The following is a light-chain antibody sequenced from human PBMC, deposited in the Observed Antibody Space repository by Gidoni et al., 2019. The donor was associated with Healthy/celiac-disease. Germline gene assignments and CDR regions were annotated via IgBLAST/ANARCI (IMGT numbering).Light chain of an antibody. Sequence: SSVLTPPPSVSVAPGQTATITCGGNNIGSKSVHWYQQKPGQAPVLVVYDDSDRPSGIPERFSGSNSGNTATLTISRVEAGDEADYYCQVWDSSSDHVVFGGGTKLTVL. J-gene: IGLJ2*01. CDR1: NIGSKS. CDR3: QVWDSSSDHVV. CDR2: DDS. V-gene: IGLV3-21*02.